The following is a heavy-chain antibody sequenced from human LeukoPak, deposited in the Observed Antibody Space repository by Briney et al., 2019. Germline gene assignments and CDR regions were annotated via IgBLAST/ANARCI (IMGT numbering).Heavy chain of an antibody. Sequence: PSETLSLTCTVSGGSLSSGGYYWSWIRQHPGKGLEWIGYIYYSGSTYYNPSLKSRVTISVDRSKNQFSLKLSSVTAADTAVYYCARGGSGYSGQYYARWGQGTLVTVSS. D-gene: IGHD5-12*01. CDR3: ARGGSGYSGQYYAR. CDR2: IYYSGST. CDR1: GGSLSSGGYY. J-gene: IGHJ4*02. V-gene: IGHV4-31*03.